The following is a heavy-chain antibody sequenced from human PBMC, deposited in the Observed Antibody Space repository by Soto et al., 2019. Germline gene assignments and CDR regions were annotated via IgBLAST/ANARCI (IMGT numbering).Heavy chain of an antibody. CDR3: AQAFTIVGVVRWAFDI. CDR1: GFTFSSYG. Sequence: QVQLVESGGGVVQPGRSLRLSCAASGFTFSSYGMHWVRQAPGKGLEWVAVISYDGSNKYYADSVKGRFTISRDNSKNTLYLQMSSLRAEDTAVYYCAQAFTIVGVVRWAFDIWGQGTMVTVSS. J-gene: IGHJ3*02. CDR2: ISYDGSNK. D-gene: IGHD3-3*01. V-gene: IGHV3-30*18.